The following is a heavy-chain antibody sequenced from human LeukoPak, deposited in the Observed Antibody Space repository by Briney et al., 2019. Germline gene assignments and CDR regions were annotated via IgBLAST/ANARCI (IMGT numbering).Heavy chain of an antibody. D-gene: IGHD3-10*01. CDR1: GGSFSGYY. V-gene: IGHV4-4*07. J-gene: IGHJ4*02. Sequence: SETLSLTCAVYGGSFSGYYWSWIRQPAGKGLEWIGRIYTSGSTNYNPSLKSRVTMSVDTSKNQFSLNLSSVTAADTAVYHCARDSYYYGSGSYPLDYWGQGTLVTVSS. CDR2: IYTSGST. CDR3: ARDSYYYGSGSYPLDY.